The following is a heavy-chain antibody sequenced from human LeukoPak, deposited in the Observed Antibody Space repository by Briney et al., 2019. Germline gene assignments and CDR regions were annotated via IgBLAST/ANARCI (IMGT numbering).Heavy chain of an antibody. CDR3: ARSHNGPQYGNFDF. Sequence: PSETLSLTCTVSGDSLSSYLWSWIRQPPGKGLEWTGFVSDTGSASYNPSLKSRLTISVDTSKNQFSLKLNSVSPADTALYYCARSHNGPQYGNFDFWGQGSLVTVSS. D-gene: IGHD2-8*01. CDR2: VSDTGSA. CDR1: GDSLSSYL. J-gene: IGHJ4*02. V-gene: IGHV4-59*01.